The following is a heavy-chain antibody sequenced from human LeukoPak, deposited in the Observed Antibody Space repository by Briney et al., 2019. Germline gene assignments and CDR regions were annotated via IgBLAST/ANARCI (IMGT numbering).Heavy chain of an antibody. CDR2: ISRSGTII. D-gene: IGHD5-12*01. Sequence: GGSLRLSCAASGFTFSGYEMNWVRQAPGKGLEWVSYISRSGTIIIYADSVKARFTISRDNAKNSPYLQMNSLRAEDTAVYYCARERDDYHFDYWGQGTLVTVCS. CDR3: ARERDDYHFDY. CDR1: GFTFSGYE. V-gene: IGHV3-48*03. J-gene: IGHJ4*02.